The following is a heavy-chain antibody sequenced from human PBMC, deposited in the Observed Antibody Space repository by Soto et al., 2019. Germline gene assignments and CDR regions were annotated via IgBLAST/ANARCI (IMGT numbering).Heavy chain of an antibody. V-gene: IGHV3-23*01. CDR2: VTGSGGST. D-gene: IGHD2-15*01. Sequence: GGSLRLSCAASGFTFSSYGMSWVRQAPGKGLEWVAGVTGSGGSTYSADSVKGRFTVSRDNSKNTLYLQMNSLRAEDTALYYCAKEGGGSLHYVLKNWFDPWGQGTLVTVSS. J-gene: IGHJ5*02. CDR1: GFTFSSYG. CDR3: AKEGGGSLHYVLKNWFDP.